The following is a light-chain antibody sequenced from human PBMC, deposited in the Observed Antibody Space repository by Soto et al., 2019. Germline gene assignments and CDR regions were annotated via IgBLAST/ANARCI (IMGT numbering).Light chain of an antibody. CDR1: QDISNH. V-gene: IGKV1-33*01. CDR3: QQYYNLPIT. Sequence: DIQMTQSPSSLSASVGDRVTITYQASQDISNHLNWYQQKPGKAPKLLIYDASNLETGVPSRFSGSGSGTDFTVTISSLQPEAFATYSCQQYYNLPITFGHGTRLEIK. J-gene: IGKJ5*01. CDR2: DAS.